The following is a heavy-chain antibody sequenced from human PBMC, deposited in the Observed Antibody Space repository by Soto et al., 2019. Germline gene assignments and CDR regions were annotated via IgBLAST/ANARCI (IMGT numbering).Heavy chain of an antibody. J-gene: IGHJ4*02. Sequence: ASVKVSCKASGYTFTSYAMHWVRQAPGQRLEWMGWINAGNGNTKYSQKFQGRVTITRDTSASTAYMELSSLRSEDTAVYYCVKGYGSGTYYVEYFDYWGQGTLVTVSS. CDR3: VKGYGSGTYYVEYFDY. V-gene: IGHV1-3*01. CDR2: INAGNGNT. CDR1: GYTFTSYA. D-gene: IGHD3-10*01.